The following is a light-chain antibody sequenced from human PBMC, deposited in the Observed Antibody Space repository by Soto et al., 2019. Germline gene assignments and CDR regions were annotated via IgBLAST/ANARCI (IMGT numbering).Light chain of an antibody. J-gene: IGLJ3*02. V-gene: IGLV2-14*01. CDR3: SSYRSSTTGV. CDR1: SSDVGDNNY. Sequence: QSALTQPASVSGSSGQSITISCTGTSSDVGDNNYVSWYQQHPGKAPKLIIYDVTNRPSGVSNRFSGSKSGNTASLTISGLQAEDEADYYCSSYRSSTTGVFGGGTKLTVL. CDR2: DVT.